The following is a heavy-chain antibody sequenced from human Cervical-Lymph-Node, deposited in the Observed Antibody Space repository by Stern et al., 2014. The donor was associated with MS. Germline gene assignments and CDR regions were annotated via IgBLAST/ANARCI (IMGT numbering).Heavy chain of an antibody. CDR1: GFSFDDYA. Sequence: EVQLLESGGGLAQPGRSLRLSCAASGFSFDDYAMHWVRQAPGKGLEWVSSISWNSGSIVYADSVKGRFTISRDNAKNSLYLQMNSMRAEDTAFYYCAKGYYDSSGYAHFDYWGQGTLVTVSS. D-gene: IGHD3-22*01. CDR2: ISWNSGSI. J-gene: IGHJ4*02. V-gene: IGHV3-9*01. CDR3: AKGYYDSSGYAHFDY.